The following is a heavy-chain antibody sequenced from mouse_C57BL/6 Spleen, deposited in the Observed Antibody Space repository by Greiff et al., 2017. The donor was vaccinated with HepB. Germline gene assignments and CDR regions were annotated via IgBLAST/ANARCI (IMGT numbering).Heavy chain of an antibody. J-gene: IGHJ1*03. Sequence: VQLQQPGAELVRPGSSVKLSCKASGYTFTSYWMHWVKQRPIQGLEWIGNIDPSDSDTHYNQKFKNKATLTVDKSSSTAYMQLSSLTSEDSAVYYCARGADYYGSSYVNFDVWGTGTTVTVSS. CDR3: ARGADYYGSSYVNFDV. CDR2: IDPSDSDT. CDR1: GYTFTSYW. V-gene: IGHV1-52*01. D-gene: IGHD1-1*01.